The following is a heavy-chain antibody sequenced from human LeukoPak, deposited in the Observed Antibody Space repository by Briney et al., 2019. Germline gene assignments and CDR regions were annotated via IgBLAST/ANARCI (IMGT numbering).Heavy chain of an antibody. D-gene: IGHD1-26*01. CDR3: AKSNSESQTTVGN. Sequence: PGGSLRLSCAASGFTFNTYGMHRVRQAPGKGLEWVAVIWSDGTHKYYSDSVKGRFTISRDNSKNTLYLEMNSLRVEDTAVYYCAKSNSESQTTVGNWGQGTLVTVSS. CDR2: IWSDGTHK. J-gene: IGHJ4*02. V-gene: IGHV3-33*06. CDR1: GFTFNTYG.